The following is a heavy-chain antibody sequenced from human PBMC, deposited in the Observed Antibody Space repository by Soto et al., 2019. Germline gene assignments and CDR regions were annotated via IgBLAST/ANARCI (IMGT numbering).Heavy chain of an antibody. J-gene: IGHJ5*02. Sequence: SETLSLTCTVSGGSISSYYWSWIRQPPGKGLEWIGYIYYSGSTNYNPSLKSRVTISVDTSKNQFSLKRSSVTAADTAVYYCAREVATMYNWFDPWGQGTLVTVSS. CDR3: AREVATMYNWFDP. V-gene: IGHV4-59*01. D-gene: IGHD5-12*01. CDR2: IYYSGST. CDR1: GGSISSYY.